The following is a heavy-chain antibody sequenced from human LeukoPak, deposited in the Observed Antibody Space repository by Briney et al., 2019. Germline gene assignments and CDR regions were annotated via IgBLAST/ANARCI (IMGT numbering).Heavy chain of an antibody. CDR3: ASLNTAMGTFDY. CDR1: GGSISSYY. Sequence: SETLSLTCTVSGGSISSYYWSWIRQSPGKGLEWIGYIYYSGSTNYNPSLKSRVTISVDTSKNQFSLKLSSVTAADTAVYYCASLNTAMGTFDYWGQGTLVTVSS. D-gene: IGHD5-18*01. V-gene: IGHV4-59*01. CDR2: IYYSGST. J-gene: IGHJ4*02.